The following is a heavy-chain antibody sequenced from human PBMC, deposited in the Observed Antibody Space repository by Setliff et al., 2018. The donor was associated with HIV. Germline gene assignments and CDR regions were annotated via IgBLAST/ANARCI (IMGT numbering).Heavy chain of an antibody. V-gene: IGHV1-46*01. CDR2: INPSGGST. D-gene: IGHD3-10*01. CDR3: ATHLPSSGAFDY. J-gene: IGHJ4*02. Sequence: GASVKVSCKGPFGFTSVGPDPGQGLEWMGIINPSGGSTSYAQKFQGRVTMTRDTSTSTVYMELSSLRSEDTAVYYCATHLPSSGAFDYWGQGTLVTVSS. CDR1: FGFTS.